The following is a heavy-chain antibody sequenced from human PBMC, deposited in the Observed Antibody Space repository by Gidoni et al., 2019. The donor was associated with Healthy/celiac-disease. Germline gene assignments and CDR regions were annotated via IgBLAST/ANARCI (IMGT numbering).Heavy chain of an antibody. V-gene: IGHV3-23*01. CDR2: ISGSGGST. D-gene: IGHD3-9*01. CDR3: AKGGGYFDWLFTSFDY. J-gene: IGHJ4*02. CDR1: GFTFSSYA. Sequence: EVQLLESGGGLVQPGGSLRLSCAASGFTFSSYAMSWVRQAPGKGLEWVSAISGSGGSTYYADSVKGRFTISRDNSKNTLYLQMNSLRAEDTAVYYCAKGGGYFDWLFTSFDYWGQGTLVTVSS.